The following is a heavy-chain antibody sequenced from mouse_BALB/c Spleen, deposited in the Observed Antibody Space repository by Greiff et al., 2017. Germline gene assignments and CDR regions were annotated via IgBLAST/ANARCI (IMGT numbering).Heavy chain of an antibody. V-gene: IGHV1-15*01. J-gene: IGHJ3*01. CDR1: GYTFTDYE. D-gene: IGHD2-1*01. Sequence: VQLQQSGAELVRPGASVTLSCKASGYTFTDYEMHWVKQTPVHGLEWIGAIDPETGGTAYNQKFKGKATLTADKSSSTAYMELRSLTSEDSAVYYCTRGGWYQFAYWGQGTLVTVSA. CDR3: TRGGWYQFAY. CDR2: IDPETGGT.